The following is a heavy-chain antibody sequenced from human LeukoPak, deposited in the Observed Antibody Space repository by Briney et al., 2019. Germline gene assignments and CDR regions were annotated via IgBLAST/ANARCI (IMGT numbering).Heavy chain of an antibody. Sequence: SQTLSLTCTVSGGSIGSGGYYWSWIRQHPGKGLEWIGYIYYSGSTYYNPSLKSRVTISVDTSKNQFSLKLSSVTAADTAVYYCARALPYYDFWSGYSNWFDPWGQGTLVTVSS. J-gene: IGHJ5*02. V-gene: IGHV4-31*03. CDR2: IYYSGST. CDR1: GGSIGSGGYY. CDR3: ARALPYYDFWSGYSNWFDP. D-gene: IGHD3-3*01.